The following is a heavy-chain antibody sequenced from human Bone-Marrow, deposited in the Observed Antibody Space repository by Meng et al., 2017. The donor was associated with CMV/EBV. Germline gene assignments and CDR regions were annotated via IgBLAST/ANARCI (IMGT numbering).Heavy chain of an antibody. CDR3: ARVPGAFDI. CDR1: GYSISSGYY. V-gene: IGHV4-38-2*02. CDR2: IYHSGST. J-gene: IGHJ3*02. Sequence: SETLSLTCTVSGYSISSGYYGGWIRQPPGKGLEWIGSIYHSGSTYYNPSLKSRVTISVDTSKNQFSLKLSSVTAADTAVYYCARVPGAFDIWGQGTMVTVSS.